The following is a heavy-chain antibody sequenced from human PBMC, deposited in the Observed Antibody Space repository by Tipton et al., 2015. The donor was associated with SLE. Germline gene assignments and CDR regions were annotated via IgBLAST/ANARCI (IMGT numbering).Heavy chain of an antibody. CDR1: GGSISSYY. D-gene: IGHD5-18*01. Sequence: GLVKPSETLSLTCTVSGGSISSYYWSWIRQPPGKGLEWIGNIYYSGSTNYNPSLKSRVTISLDTSKNQFSLRLSSVTAADTAVYYCARDGRIQLWTRTTGYGMDVWGQGTTVTVSS. J-gene: IGHJ6*02. CDR2: IYYSGST. V-gene: IGHV4-59*01. CDR3: ARDGRIQLWTRTTGYGMDV.